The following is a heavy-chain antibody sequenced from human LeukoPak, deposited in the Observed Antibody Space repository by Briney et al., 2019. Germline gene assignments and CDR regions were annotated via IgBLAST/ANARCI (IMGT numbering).Heavy chain of an antibody. CDR3: ARDSPGYEGLDY. CDR2: IREDGSEK. Sequence: PGGSLRLSCAASGFTFSNYWLSWLRQAPGKGLEWGANIREDGSEKHYVDSVKGRFTIFRDNAQNSLYLQMNSLRAEDTAVYYCARDSPGYEGLDYWGQGTLVTVSS. J-gene: IGHJ4*02. CDR1: GFTFSNYW. D-gene: IGHD6-13*01. V-gene: IGHV3-7*01.